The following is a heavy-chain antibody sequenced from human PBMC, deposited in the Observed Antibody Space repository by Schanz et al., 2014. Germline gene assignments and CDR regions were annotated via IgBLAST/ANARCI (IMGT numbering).Heavy chain of an antibody. D-gene: IGHD3-10*01. CDR1: GFSVGNKY. V-gene: IGHV3-23*04. J-gene: IGHJ4*02. CDR2: ISGSGGST. CDR3: VSSGSYSSYAF. Sequence: EVQLVESGGGLVQPGGSLRLSCAASGFSVGNKYMNWVRQAPGKGLEWVSAISGSGGSTYYADSVKGRFTISRDNAKNSLYLQMNSLRAEDTAVYHCVSSGSYSSYAFWGQGTLVTVSS.